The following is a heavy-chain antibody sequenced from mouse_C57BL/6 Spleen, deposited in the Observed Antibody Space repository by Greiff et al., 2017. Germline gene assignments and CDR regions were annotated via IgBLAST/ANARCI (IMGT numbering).Heavy chain of an antibody. V-gene: IGHV1-64*01. CDR3: ARREARNGNFDY. Sequence: QVQLKQPGAELVKPGASVKLSCKASGYTFTSYWMHWVKQRPGQGLEWIGMIHPNSGSTNYNEKFKSKATLTVDKSSSTAYMQLSSLTSEDSAVYYCARREARNGNFDYWGQGTTLTVSS. J-gene: IGHJ2*01. CDR2: IHPNSGST. CDR1: GYTFTSYW.